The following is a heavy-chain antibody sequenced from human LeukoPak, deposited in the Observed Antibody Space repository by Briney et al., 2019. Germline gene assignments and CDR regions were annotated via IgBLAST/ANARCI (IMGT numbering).Heavy chain of an antibody. V-gene: IGHV3-33*03. CDR2: IWYDGSNK. CDR1: GFTFSSYG. J-gene: IGHJ3*02. D-gene: IGHD4-23*01. CDR3: ARYGGNSDAFDI. Sequence: GGSLRLSCAASGFTFSSYGMHWVRQAPGKGLEWVAVIWYDGSNKYYADSVKGRFTISRDNAKNSLYLQMNSLRAEDTAVYYCARYGGNSDAFDIWGQGTMVTVSS.